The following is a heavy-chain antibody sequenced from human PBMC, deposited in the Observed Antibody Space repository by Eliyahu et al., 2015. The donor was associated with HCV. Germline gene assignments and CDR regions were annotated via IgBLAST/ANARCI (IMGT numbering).Heavy chain of an antibody. CDR1: GGSISSSSYY. CDR3: AESNPWIYDSSGYWSY. V-gene: IGHV4-39*01. CDR2: IYYSGST. J-gene: IGHJ4*02. D-gene: IGHD3-22*01. Sequence: QLQLQESGPGLVKPSETLSLTCTVSGGSISSSSYYWGWIRQPPGKGLEWIGSIYYSGSTYYNPSLKSRVTISVDTSKNQFSLKLSSVTAADTAVYYCAESNPWIYDSSGYWSYWGQGTLVTVSS.